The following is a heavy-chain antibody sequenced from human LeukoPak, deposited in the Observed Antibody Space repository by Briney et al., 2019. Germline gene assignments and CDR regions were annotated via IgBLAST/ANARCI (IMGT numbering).Heavy chain of an antibody. V-gene: IGHV3-23*01. CDR3: AKFACSGGSCFQLDS. CDR2: IGHSGGTT. CDR1: GFTFSSYA. Sequence: GGSLRLSCAASGFTFSSYAVSWVRQAPGKGLEWVSAIGHSGGTTYYADSVKGRFTISRDNSKNTLYLQMNSLRAEDTAVYYCAKFACSGGSCFQLDSWGQGTLVTVSS. J-gene: IGHJ4*02. D-gene: IGHD2-15*01.